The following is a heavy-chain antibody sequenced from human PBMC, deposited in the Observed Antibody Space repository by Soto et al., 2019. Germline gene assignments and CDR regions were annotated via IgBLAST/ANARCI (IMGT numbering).Heavy chain of an antibody. J-gene: IGHJ6*02. CDR2: IYDSGAT. CDR1: GGSISSYY. V-gene: IGHV4-59*12. Sequence: SETLSLTCTVSGGSISSYYWNWVRQPPGKGLEWIGEIYDSGATNYNPSLKSRVTISVDKSMNQFSLKLNSVTAADTAMFYCATQGFYRMGVWGRGTTVTVSS. CDR3: ATQGFYRMGV.